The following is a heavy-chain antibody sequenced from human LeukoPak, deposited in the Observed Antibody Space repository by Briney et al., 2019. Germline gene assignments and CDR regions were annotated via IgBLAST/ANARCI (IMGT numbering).Heavy chain of an antibody. J-gene: IGHJ4*02. CDR2: ISYDGSNK. V-gene: IGHV3-30-3*01. CDR1: GFTFSSYA. D-gene: IGHD3-22*01. Sequence: PGRSLRLSCAASGFTFSSYAMHWVRQAPGKGLEWVAVISYDGSNKYYADSVKGRFTISRDNSKNTLYLQMNSLRAEDTAVYCCARDFYDSSGYYSTFDYWGQGTLVTVSS. CDR3: ARDFYDSSGYYSTFDY.